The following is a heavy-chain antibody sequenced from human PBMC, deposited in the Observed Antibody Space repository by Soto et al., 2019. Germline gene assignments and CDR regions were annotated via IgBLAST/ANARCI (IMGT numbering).Heavy chain of an antibody. CDR1: GFTFSNYD. CDR3: ARDRGNSSFDY. J-gene: IGHJ4*02. D-gene: IGHD6-13*01. CDR2: IWYDGSDT. V-gene: IGHV3-33*01. Sequence: QVHLVESGGGVVQPGRSLRLSCATSGFTFSNYDMHWVRQAPGKGLEWVALIWYDGSDTSYAASVKGRFTISRDNSKNTLFLQINSLRAEDTAMYYCARDRGNSSFDYWYQGTLVTVSS.